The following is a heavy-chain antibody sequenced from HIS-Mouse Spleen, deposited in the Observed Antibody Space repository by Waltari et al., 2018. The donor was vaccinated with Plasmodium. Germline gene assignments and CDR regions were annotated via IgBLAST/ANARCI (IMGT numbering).Heavy chain of an antibody. CDR1: GFTFSSYS. Sequence: EVQLVESGGGLVKPGGSLRLSCAASGFTFSSYSMNWVRQAPGKGLDWVSSISSSSSYIYYADSVKGRFTISRDNAKNSLYLQMNSLRAEDTAVYYCARDRGVGATGFDYWGQGTLVTVSS. J-gene: IGHJ4*02. V-gene: IGHV3-21*01. CDR3: ARDRGVGATGFDY. D-gene: IGHD1-26*01. CDR2: ISSSSSYI.